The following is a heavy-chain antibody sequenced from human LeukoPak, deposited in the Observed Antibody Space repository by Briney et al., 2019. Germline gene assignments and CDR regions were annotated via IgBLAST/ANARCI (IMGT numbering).Heavy chain of an antibody. CDR1: GGSISSSSYY. CDR2: IYYSGST. V-gene: IGHV4-39*07. CDR3: ARGPSAYYDFWSGYPKLYYFDY. Sequence: SETLSLTCTVSGGSISSSSYYWGWIRQPPGKGLEWIGSIYYSGSTYYNPSLKSRVTISVDTSKNQFSLKLSSVTAADTAVYYCARGPSAYYDFWSGYPKLYYFDYWGQGTLVTVSS. J-gene: IGHJ4*02. D-gene: IGHD3-3*01.